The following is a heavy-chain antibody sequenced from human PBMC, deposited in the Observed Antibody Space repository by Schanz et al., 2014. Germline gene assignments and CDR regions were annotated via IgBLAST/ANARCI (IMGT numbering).Heavy chain of an antibody. Sequence: QVQLVESGGGVVQPGRSLRLSCAASGFTFSASAMHWVRQAPGKGLEWVAIIWYDGSNKYYADSVKGRFTISRDNAKNLLYLQMNGLRAEDTALYFCARCMGEWLIYPNWFDPWGQGTLVAVSS. CDR3: ARCMGEWLIYPNWFDP. J-gene: IGHJ5*02. V-gene: IGHV3-33*08. CDR1: GFTFSASA. CDR2: IWYDGSNK. D-gene: IGHD3-3*01.